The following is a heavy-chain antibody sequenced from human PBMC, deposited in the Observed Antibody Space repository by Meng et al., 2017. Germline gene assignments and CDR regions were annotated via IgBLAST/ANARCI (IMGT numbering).Heavy chain of an antibody. J-gene: IGHJ4*02. CDR3: ARVVVCGGDCYSPLFDY. Sequence: GSLCLSCTVSGGSISSYYWSWIRQPPGKGLEWIGYIYYGGSTNYNPSLKSRVTISVDTSKNQFSLKLSSVTAADTAVYYCARVVVCGGDCYSPLFDYWGQGTLVTVSS. CDR2: IYYGGST. V-gene: IGHV4-59*01. CDR1: GGSISSYY. D-gene: IGHD2-21*02.